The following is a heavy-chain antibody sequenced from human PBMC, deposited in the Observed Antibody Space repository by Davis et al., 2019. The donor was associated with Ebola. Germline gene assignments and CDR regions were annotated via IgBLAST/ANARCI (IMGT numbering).Heavy chain of an antibody. CDR2: IDPSDSYT. CDR3: ARLRLRDSYYYGMDV. CDR1: GYSFTSYW. Sequence: GGSLRLSCKGSGYSFTSYWIGWVRQMPGKGLEWMGRIDPSDSYTNYSPSFQGHVTISADKSISTAYLQWSSLKASDTVMYYCARLRLRDSYYYGMDVWGQGTTVTVSS. J-gene: IGHJ6*02. D-gene: IGHD4-17*01. V-gene: IGHV5-10-1*01.